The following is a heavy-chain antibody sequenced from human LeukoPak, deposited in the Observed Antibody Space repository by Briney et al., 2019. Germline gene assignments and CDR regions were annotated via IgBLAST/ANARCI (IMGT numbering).Heavy chain of an antibody. CDR3: VGGDY. J-gene: IGHJ4*02. V-gene: IGHV3-7*01. CDR1: GFTFSSYG. Sequence: GSLRLSCAASGFTFSSYGMHWVRQAPGKGLECVANINQDGSDKYYVDSVKGRFTISRDNTKNSLYLQMNSLRAEDTAVYYCVGGDYWGQGTLVTVSS. CDR2: INQDGSDK.